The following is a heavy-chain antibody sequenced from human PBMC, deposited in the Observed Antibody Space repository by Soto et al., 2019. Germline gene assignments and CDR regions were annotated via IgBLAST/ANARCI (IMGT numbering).Heavy chain of an antibody. D-gene: IGHD6-19*01. CDR3: AMGIAVAGRGN. CDR2: ISAYNGKT. Sequence: QVQLVQSEAEVKKPGASVKVSCKASGYTFINYGMSWVRQAPGQGLEWMGWISAYNGKTRYAQNLQGRVTLTTDTATSTADMELRSLRSDDTGVYYCAMGIAVAGRGNWGQGTLVTVSS. CDR1: GYTFINYG. V-gene: IGHV1-18*01. J-gene: IGHJ4*02.